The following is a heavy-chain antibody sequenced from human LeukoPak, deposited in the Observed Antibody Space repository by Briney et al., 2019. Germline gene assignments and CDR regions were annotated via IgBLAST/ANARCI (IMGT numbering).Heavy chain of an antibody. CDR3: AKDPGGHYDILTGYYSAFDY. CDR1: GFTFSSYV. CDR2: ISGSGGST. D-gene: IGHD3-9*01. J-gene: IGHJ4*02. V-gene: IGHV3-23*01. Sequence: GGSLRLSCAASGFTFSSYVMSWARQAPGKGLEWVSGISGSGGSTYYADSVKGRFTISRDNSKNTLYLQMYSLRAEDTAVYYCAKDPGGHYDILTGYYSAFDYWGQGTLVTVSS.